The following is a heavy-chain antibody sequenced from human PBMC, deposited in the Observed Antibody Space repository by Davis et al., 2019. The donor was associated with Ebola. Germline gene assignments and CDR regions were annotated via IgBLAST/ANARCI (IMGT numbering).Heavy chain of an antibody. CDR3: ARDRYSSSWLQGFDP. CDR1: GFTFRRYW. J-gene: IGHJ5*02. D-gene: IGHD6-13*01. V-gene: IGHV3-74*01. CDR2: ISTDVSST. Sequence: PGGSLRLSCAASGFTFRRYWMHWVRQAPGKGLVWVSRISTDVSSTSYADSVKGRFTISRDNAKNTLYLQMNSLRAEDTAVYYCARDRYSSSWLQGFDPWGQGTLVTVSS.